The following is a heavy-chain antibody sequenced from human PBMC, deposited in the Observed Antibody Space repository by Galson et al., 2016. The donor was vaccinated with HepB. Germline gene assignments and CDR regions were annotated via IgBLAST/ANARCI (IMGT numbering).Heavy chain of an antibody. CDR2: ISRNGATI. CDR3: ARVLFGPGSYWCLDV. Sequence: SLRLSCAASGFTFSSYTMNWVRQAPGKGLEWVSYISRNGATIDYADSVKGRLTLTRDKAKNALYLQMNSLRDEDTAVYFCARVLFGPGSYWCLDVWGQGTTVTVSS. D-gene: IGHD3-10*01. CDR1: GFTFSSYT. J-gene: IGHJ6*02. V-gene: IGHV3-48*02.